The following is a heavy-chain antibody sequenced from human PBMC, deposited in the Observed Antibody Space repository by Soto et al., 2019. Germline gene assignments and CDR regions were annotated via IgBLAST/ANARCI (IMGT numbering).Heavy chain of an antibody. CDR1: GYTFTSYY. CDR2: INPKFGDT. D-gene: IGHD3-10*01. J-gene: IGHJ6*02. Sequence: QVQLVQSGAEMKEPGDSVRVSCEASGYTFTSYYIHWVRQAPGQGLEWMGWINPKFGDTTYAQDFQGRVSMTRDMSISTVYMELSRLTSHDTAIYHCARNMDYFYGPGSGNGHGFWGQGTTVTVFS. V-gene: IGHV1-2*02. CDR3: ARNMDYFYGPGSGNGHGF.